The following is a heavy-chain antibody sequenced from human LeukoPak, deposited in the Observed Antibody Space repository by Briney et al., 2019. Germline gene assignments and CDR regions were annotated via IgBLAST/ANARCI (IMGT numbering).Heavy chain of an antibody. V-gene: IGHV3-33*01. J-gene: IGHJ6*03. CDR1: GFTFSSYG. Sequence: GGSLRLSCAASGFTFSSYGMHWVRQAPGKGLEWVAVIWYDGSNKYYADSVKGRFTISRDNSKNTLYLQMNSLSAEDTAVYYCARDGVLGYCSSTSCYTYPYYYYYMDVWGKGTTVTVSS. CDR2: IWYDGSNK. CDR3: ARDGVLGYCSSTSCYTYPYYYYYMDV. D-gene: IGHD2-2*02.